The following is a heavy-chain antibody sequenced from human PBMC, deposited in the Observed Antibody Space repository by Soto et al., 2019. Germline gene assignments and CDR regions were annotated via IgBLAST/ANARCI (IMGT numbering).Heavy chain of an antibody. Sequence: DSVKGRFSISRDNSKNTLYLQMNSLRPGDTAVYYCAKDLYYYPVSLDDYWGQGTLVTVSS. D-gene: IGHD3-10*01. J-gene: IGHJ4*02. V-gene: IGHV3-30*02. CDR3: AKDLYYYPVSLDDY.